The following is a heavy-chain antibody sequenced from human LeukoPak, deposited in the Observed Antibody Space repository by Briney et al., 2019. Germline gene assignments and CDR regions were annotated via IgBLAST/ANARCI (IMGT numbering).Heavy chain of an antibody. J-gene: IGHJ4*02. CDR1: GYTFTGYY. Sequence: ASVKVSCKASGYTFTGYYMHWVRQAPGQGLEWMGWINPNSGGTNYAQKFQGRVTMTRDTSISTAYMELGRLRSDDTAVYYCASYPPGIAAAGTGYWGQGTLVTVSS. CDR3: ASYPPGIAAAGTGY. D-gene: IGHD6-13*01. V-gene: IGHV1-2*02. CDR2: INPNSGGT.